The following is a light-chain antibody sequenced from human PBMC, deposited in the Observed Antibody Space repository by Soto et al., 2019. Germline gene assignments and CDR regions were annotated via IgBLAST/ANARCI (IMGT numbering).Light chain of an antibody. V-gene: IGKV1-33*01. CDR2: DAS. CDR1: QDISDY. Sequence: DIQMTQSPASLSASVGDRVTITCQASQDISDYLKWYQQRPGKAPKLLIYDASHLEAGVPSRFSGSGSGTEFTLTISSLQSEDFAVYYCQQYNTWPPWTFGQGTKVEI. J-gene: IGKJ1*01. CDR3: QQYNTWPPWT.